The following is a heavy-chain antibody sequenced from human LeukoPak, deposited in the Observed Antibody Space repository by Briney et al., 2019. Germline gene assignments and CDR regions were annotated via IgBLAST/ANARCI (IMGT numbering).Heavy chain of an antibody. Sequence: PSETLSLTCTVSGGSISSSSYYWGWIRQPPGKGLEWIGSIYYSGSTYYNPSLKSRVTISVDTSKNQFSLKLSSVTAADTAVYYCARDGYYDYVWGSPEFDYWGQGTLVTVSS. D-gene: IGHD3-16*01. V-gene: IGHV4-39*07. CDR3: ARDGYYDYVWGSPEFDY. J-gene: IGHJ4*02. CDR2: IYYSGST. CDR1: GGSISSSSYY.